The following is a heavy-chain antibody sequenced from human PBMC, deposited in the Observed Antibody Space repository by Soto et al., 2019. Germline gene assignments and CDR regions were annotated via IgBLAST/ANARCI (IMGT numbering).Heavy chain of an antibody. CDR3: ARDEQQWRGFDC. J-gene: IGHJ4*02. Sequence: SETLYLTCTVSGDSIGSYYWTWIRQPAGKGLEWIGRIYSSGSTNYNPSLKSRVTMSVDTSKNQFSLKLSSVTAADTAVYYCARDEQQWRGFDCWGQGTLVTVSS. V-gene: IGHV4-4*07. D-gene: IGHD6-19*01. CDR2: IYSSGST. CDR1: GDSIGSYY.